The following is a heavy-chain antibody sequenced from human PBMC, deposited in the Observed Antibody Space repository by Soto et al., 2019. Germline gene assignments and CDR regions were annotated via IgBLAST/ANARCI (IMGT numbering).Heavy chain of an antibody. CDR1: GYTFTSYG. Sequence: ASVKVSCKASGYTFTSYGISWVRQAPGQGLEWMGWISAYNGNTNYAQKLQGRVTMTTDTSTSTAYMELRSLRSDDTAVYYCARVPPPLLRGGDCPIDYWGQGTLVTVSS. J-gene: IGHJ4*02. D-gene: IGHD2-21*02. V-gene: IGHV1-18*01. CDR2: ISAYNGNT. CDR3: ARVPPPLLRGGDCPIDY.